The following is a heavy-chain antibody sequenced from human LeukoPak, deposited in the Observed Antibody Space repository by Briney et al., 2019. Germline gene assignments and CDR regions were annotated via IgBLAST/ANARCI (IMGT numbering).Heavy chain of an antibody. Sequence: SETLSLTCTVSGGSISSHCWSWIRQPPGKGLEWIGYIYYSGSTNYNPSLKSRVTISVDTSKNQFSLKLSSVTAADTAEYYCARHIVWSGYAYYYYYYYMDVWGKGTTVTVSS. V-gene: IGHV4-59*11. D-gene: IGHD3-3*01. J-gene: IGHJ6*03. CDR1: GGSISSHC. CDR3: ARHIVWSGYAYYYYYYYMDV. CDR2: IYYSGST.